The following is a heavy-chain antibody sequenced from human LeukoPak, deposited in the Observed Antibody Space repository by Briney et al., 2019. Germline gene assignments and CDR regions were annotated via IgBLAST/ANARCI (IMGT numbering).Heavy chain of an antibody. CDR1: RFTFSSYS. J-gene: IGHJ3*02. V-gene: IGHV3-48*01. D-gene: IGHD2-2*02. CDR3: ARAYCSTTSCYTYDAFDI. Sequence: TGGSLRLSCAASRFTFSSYSLNWVRQAPGRGLEWLSYISSGSTTIYYADSVKGRFTISRDNAKNSLYLQMNSLRAEDTAVYYCARAYCSTTSCYTYDAFDIWGQGTMVTVSS. CDR2: ISSGSTTI.